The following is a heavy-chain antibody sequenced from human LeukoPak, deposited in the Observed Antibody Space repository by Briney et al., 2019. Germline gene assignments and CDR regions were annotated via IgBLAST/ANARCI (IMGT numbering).Heavy chain of an antibody. D-gene: IGHD4-11*01. CDR1: GYGFTNYW. J-gene: IGHJ4*02. CDR3: ARHNTTVPFFDF. V-gene: IGHV5-51*01. Sequence: GESLKISCEVSGYGFTNYWIGWVRQMPGKGLESMGIIYPDDSDTRYSPSFQGQVTISADKSISTAYLQWSSLKASDTAIYYCARHNTTVPFFDFWGRGTLVTVSS. CDR2: IYPDDSDT.